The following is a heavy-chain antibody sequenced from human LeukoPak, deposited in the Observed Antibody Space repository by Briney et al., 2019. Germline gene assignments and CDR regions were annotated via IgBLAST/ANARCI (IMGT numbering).Heavy chain of an antibody. J-gene: IGHJ4*02. Sequence: PGGSLRLSCAASGFTFSSYWMSWVRQAPGKGLEWVANIKQDGSEKYYVDSVKGRFTISRDNAKNSLYLQMNSLRAEDTAVYYCAKPHRREQLSLGYWGQGTLVTVSS. D-gene: IGHD6-6*01. CDR3: AKPHRREQLSLGY. CDR1: GFTFSSYW. CDR2: IKQDGSEK. V-gene: IGHV3-7*01.